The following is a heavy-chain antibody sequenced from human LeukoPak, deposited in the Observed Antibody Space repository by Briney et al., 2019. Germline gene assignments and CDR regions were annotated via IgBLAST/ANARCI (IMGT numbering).Heavy chain of an antibody. Sequence: PGGSLRLSCAASGFTFSSYGMHWVRQAPGKGLEWVAFIRYDGSNKYYADSVKGRFTISRDNSKNTLYLQMNSLRAEDTAVYYCAKGGQWLVQYGGFMGYWGQGTLVTVSS. CDR1: GFTFSSYG. D-gene: IGHD6-19*01. CDR3: AKGGQWLVQYGGFMGY. J-gene: IGHJ4*02. V-gene: IGHV3-30*02. CDR2: IRYDGSNK.